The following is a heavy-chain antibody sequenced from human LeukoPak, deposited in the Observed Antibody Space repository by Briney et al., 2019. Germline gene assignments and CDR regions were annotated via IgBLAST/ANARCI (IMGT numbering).Heavy chain of an antibody. V-gene: IGHV3-21*01. CDR2: ISSSSSYI. D-gene: IGHD3-16*01. CDR1: GFTFSNAW. CDR3: ARDWRPGPRPMGGDAFDI. J-gene: IGHJ3*02. Sequence: KPGGPLRLSCAASGFTFSNAWMSWVRQAPGKGLEWVSSISSSSSYIYYADSVKGRFTISRDNAKNSLYLQMNSLRAEDTAVYYCARDWRPGPRPMGGDAFDIWGQGTMVTVSS.